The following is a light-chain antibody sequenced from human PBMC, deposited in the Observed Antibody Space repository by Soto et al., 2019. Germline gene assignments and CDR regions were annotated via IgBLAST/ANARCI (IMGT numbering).Light chain of an antibody. CDR1: RSDVGGYNF. Sequence: QSVLTQPPSASGSPGQSVTISCTGTRSDVGGYNFVSWYQQHPRKAPKLLIYEVTQRPSGVPDRFSASKSGNTASLTVSGLQAEDEADYYCSSYAGSNMGVFGTGTKVTVL. V-gene: IGLV2-8*01. J-gene: IGLJ1*01. CDR2: EVT. CDR3: SSYAGSNMGV.